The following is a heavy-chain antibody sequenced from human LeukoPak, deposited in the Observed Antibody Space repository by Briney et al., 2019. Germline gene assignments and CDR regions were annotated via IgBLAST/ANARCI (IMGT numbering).Heavy chain of an antibody. CDR3: ARGGYCTNGVCYFVFDY. J-gene: IGHJ4*02. CDR2: IYYSGST. V-gene: IGHV4-59*01. D-gene: IGHD2-8*01. CDR1: GGSISSYY. Sequence: SETLSLTCTVSGGSISSYYWGWIRQPPGKGLEWIGYIYYSGSTNYNPSLKSRVTISVDTSKNQFSLKLSSVTAADTAVYYCARGGYCTNGVCYFVFDYWGQGTLVTVSS.